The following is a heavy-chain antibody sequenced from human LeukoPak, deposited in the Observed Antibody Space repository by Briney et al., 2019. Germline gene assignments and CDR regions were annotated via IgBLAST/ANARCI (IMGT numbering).Heavy chain of an antibody. CDR3: ARSLYYYDSSGYYHFDY. J-gene: IGHJ4*02. CDR2: INHSGST. CDR1: GGSFSGYY. Sequence: SETLSLTCAVYGGSFSGYYWSWIRQPPGKGLEWIGEINHSGSTNYNPSLKSRVTISVDTSKNQFSLKLSSVTAADTAVYYCARSLYYYDSSGYYHFDYWGQGTLVTVSS. D-gene: IGHD3-22*01. V-gene: IGHV4-34*01.